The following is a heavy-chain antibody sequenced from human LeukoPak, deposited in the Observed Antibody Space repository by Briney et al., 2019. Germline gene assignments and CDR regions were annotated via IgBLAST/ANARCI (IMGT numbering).Heavy chain of an antibody. CDR3: ARDLELERNRWNYFES. V-gene: IGHV4-59*11. CDR2: IYYTGSA. CDR1: GGSMSGHY. Sequence: NPSETLSLTCSVSGGSMSGHYWGWIRQPPGKGLDRIGNIYYTGSADYNPSLKSRVTISVDTSKQQFSLKLSSVTAADTAVYYCARDLELERNRWNYFESWGQGTLVTVSS. D-gene: IGHD1-1*01. J-gene: IGHJ4*02.